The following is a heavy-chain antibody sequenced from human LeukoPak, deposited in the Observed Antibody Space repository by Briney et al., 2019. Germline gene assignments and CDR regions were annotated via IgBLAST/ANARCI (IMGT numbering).Heavy chain of an antibody. CDR3: ARVDRYHFYLDV. J-gene: IGHJ6*03. CDR2: IIPLFGTA. CDR1: GGTFNTYT. V-gene: IGHV1-69*05. Sequence: ASVKVSCKASGGTFNTYTITWVRQAPGQGLEWMGGIIPLFGTANFAQRFQGRVTLTTDESTSTAYTELSSLISEDTAIYYCARVDRYHFYLDVWGKGTTVTVSS.